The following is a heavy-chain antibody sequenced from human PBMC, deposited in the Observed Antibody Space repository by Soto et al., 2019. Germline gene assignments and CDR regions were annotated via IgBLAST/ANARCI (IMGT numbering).Heavy chain of an antibody. CDR1: GGSISSGGYY. J-gene: IGHJ5*02. CDR3: ARGAVAGLWFDP. V-gene: IGHV4-31*03. Sequence: SETLSLTCTVSGGSISSGGYYWSWIRQHPGKGLEWIGYIYYSGSTYYNPSLKSRVTISVDTSKNQFSLKLSSATAADTAVYYCARGAVAGLWFDPWGQGTLVTVSS. CDR2: IYYSGST. D-gene: IGHD6-19*01.